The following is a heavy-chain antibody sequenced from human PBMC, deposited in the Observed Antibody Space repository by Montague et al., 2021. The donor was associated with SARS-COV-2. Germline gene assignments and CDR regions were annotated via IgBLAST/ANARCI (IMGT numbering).Heavy chain of an antibody. CDR1: GGSFSGYY. CDR3: ARVGGNHYRYFDY. J-gene: IGHJ4*02. CDR2: INHSGST. D-gene: IGHD1-26*01. V-gene: IGHV4-34*01. Sequence: SETLSLTCAVYGGSFSGYYWSWIRQPPGKGLEWIGEINHSGSTNYNPSLKSRVTISVDTSKSQFSLKVSSVTAADTAVYYCARVGGNHYRYFDYWGQGTLVTVSS.